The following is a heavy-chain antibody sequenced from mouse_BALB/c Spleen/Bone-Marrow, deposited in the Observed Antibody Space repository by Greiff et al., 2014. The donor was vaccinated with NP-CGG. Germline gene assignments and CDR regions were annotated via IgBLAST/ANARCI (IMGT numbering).Heavy chain of an antibody. CDR3: ARWEYYAMDY. CDR1: GFNIKDTY. V-gene: IGHV14-3*02. CDR2: IDPANGNT. Sequence: VQLQQSGAELVKPGASIKLSCTASGFNIKDTYMHWVKQRPEQGLEWIGRIDPANGNTKYDPKFQGKATITADTSSNTAYLQLSSLTSEDTAVYYCARWEYYAMDYWGQGTSLTVSS. D-gene: IGHD4-1*01. J-gene: IGHJ4*01.